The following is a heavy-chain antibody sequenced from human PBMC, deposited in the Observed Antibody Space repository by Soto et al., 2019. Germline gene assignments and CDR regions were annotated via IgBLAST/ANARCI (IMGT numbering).Heavy chain of an antibody. V-gene: IGHV4-31*03. CDR2: IYYSGST. D-gene: IGHD3-10*01. CDR3: GRQGFGALHGRVDV. CDR1: GGSISSGGYY. Sequence: SETLSLTCTVSGGSISSGGYYWSWIRQHPGKGLEWIGYIYYSGSTYYNPSLKSRVTISVDTSKSQFSLKLTSVTATETAVYYCGRQGFGALHGRVDVWGQGTTVTVSS. J-gene: IGHJ6*02.